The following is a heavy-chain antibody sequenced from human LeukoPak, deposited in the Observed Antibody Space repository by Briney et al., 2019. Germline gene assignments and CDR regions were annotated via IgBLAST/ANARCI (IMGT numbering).Heavy chain of an antibody. CDR3: TRDLDLYNDAFDV. J-gene: IGHJ3*01. V-gene: IGHV3-21*01. CDR2: IRSSSNEI. CDR1: GFTFTRYR. D-gene: IGHD1-14*01. Sequence: GESLRLSCTASGFTFTRYRMNWVRQAPGKGLEWLSSIRSSSNEIYYADSVKGRFTISRDNAKNSVYLQISSLRAEDTAVYYCTRDLDLYNDAFDVWGQGTRVIVSS.